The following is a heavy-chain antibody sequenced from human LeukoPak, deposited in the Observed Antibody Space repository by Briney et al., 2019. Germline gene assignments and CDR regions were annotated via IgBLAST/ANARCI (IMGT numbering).Heavy chain of an antibody. CDR2: IGQIDNT. CDR1: GFTFSSYA. Sequence: PGGSLRLSCAVSGFTFSSYAMMGGRQAPGKGQEWVSTIGQIDNTYYRDSVKGRFTISRDTSKNTLYLQMNSLRGEDTAIYYCAKYSRTGDPFDYWGQGTLVAVSS. CDR3: AKYSRTGDPFDY. D-gene: IGHD7-27*01. V-gene: IGHV3-23*01. J-gene: IGHJ4*02.